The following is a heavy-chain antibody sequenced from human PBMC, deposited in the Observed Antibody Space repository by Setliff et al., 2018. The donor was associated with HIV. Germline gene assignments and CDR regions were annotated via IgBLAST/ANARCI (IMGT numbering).Heavy chain of an antibody. Sequence: LSLTCTVSGGSIGGYYWGWIRQPPGTGLEWLGCIYSGCSTNYNPSLESRVTISLDTSKNQFSLRLTSVTAADTAVYYCARVRSYGSAYDAFDVWGPGTMVTVSS. CDR2: IYSGCST. CDR3: ARVRSYGSAYDAFDV. J-gene: IGHJ3*01. CDR1: GGSIGGYY. V-gene: IGHV4-4*08. D-gene: IGHD3-10*01.